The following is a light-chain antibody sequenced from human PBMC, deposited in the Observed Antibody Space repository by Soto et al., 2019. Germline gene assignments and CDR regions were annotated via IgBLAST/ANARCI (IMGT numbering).Light chain of an antibody. Sequence: DIQMTQSPSSLSVSVGDRVTITCRASQRISNYLNWYQQKPGKAPKLQIYASSNLQSGVPSRFSGSGSGTDFTLTISSLQPEDVATYYCQQSYITPYTFGQGTKLEI. CDR1: QRISNY. CDR2: ASS. V-gene: IGKV1-39*01. J-gene: IGKJ2*01. CDR3: QQSYITPYT.